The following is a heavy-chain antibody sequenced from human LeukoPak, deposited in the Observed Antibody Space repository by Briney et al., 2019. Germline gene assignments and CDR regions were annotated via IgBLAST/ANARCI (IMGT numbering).Heavy chain of an antibody. J-gene: IGHJ4*02. CDR2: ISVRSNYR. D-gene: IGHD3-22*01. V-gene: IGHV3-21*01. CDR3: VRLRRNNDRSGYYYYYDY. Sequence: VTWVRQAPGKGLEWVSSISVRSNYRYYADSVRGRFTISRDDARDSLFLQMNSLRAEDTAVYFCVRLRRNNDRSGYYYYYDYWGQGTLVTVSS.